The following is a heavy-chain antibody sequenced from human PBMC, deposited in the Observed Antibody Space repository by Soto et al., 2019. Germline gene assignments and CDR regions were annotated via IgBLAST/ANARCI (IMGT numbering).Heavy chain of an antibody. CDR2: ISYDGTTK. D-gene: IGHD1-26*01. Sequence: PGGSLRLSCAASGFTFSRNVMHWVRQAPGKGLEWVAIISYDGTTKYYADSVKGRFTISRDNSKNTLYPQMNSLRAEDTAVYYCVRDGGSYFDLYYGMDVWGQGTTVTVSS. CDR3: VRDGGSYFDLYYGMDV. V-gene: IGHV3-30-3*01. CDR1: GFTFSRNV. J-gene: IGHJ6*02.